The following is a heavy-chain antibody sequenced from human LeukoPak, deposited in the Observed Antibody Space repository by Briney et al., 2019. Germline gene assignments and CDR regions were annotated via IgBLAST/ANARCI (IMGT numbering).Heavy chain of an antibody. J-gene: IGHJ4*02. CDR2: INPNRCCT. D-gene: IGHD3-16*02. CDR1: GYTFTGYY. CDR3: ARDQELSFDY. V-gene: IGHV1-2*02. Sequence: GASVKVSCKACGYTFTGYYMHWVRQAPGQGLEGMGWINPNRCCTNYAQKFQGRVTMTRATSISTAYMELSRLRSDDTAVYYCARDQELSFDYWGQGTLVTVSS.